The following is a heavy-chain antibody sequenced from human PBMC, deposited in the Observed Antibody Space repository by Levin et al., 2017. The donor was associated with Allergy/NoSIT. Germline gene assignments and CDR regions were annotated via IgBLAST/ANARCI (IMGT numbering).Heavy chain of an antibody. Sequence: PGGSLRLSCAASGFTFSTYAMQWVRQAPGRGLEWVAVISNDGGRRYYGETVKGRVTISRDNSKNTVYLQMNSLGTEDTAIYYCAKDRGRFGDFDAFDFWGQGTMVTVSS. J-gene: IGHJ3*01. CDR1: GFTFSTYA. CDR3: AKDRGRFGDFDAFDF. D-gene: IGHD4-17*01. CDR2: ISNDGGRR. V-gene: IGHV3-30*18.